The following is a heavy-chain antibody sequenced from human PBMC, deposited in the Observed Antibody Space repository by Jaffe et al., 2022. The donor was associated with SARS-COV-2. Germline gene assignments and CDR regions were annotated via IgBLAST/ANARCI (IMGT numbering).Heavy chain of an antibody. CDR3: AREDGGPTTAVTTGNAFDI. CDR1: GFTFSSYG. D-gene: IGHD1-1*01. CDR2: ITYDGSNK. J-gene: IGHJ3*02. V-gene: IGHV3-30*03. Sequence: QVQLVESGGGVVQPGRSLRLSCAASGFTFSSYGMHWVRQAPGKGLEWVAVITYDGSNKYYADSVKGRFTISRDNSKNTLYLQMNSLRAEDTAVYYCAREDGGPTTAVTTGNAFDIWGQGTMVTVSS.